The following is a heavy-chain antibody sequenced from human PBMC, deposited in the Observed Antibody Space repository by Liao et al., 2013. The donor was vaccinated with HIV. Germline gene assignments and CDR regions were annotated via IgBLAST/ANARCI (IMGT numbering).Heavy chain of an antibody. J-gene: IGHJ2*01. D-gene: IGHD6-13*01. V-gene: IGHV4-34*01. CDR2: INHSGST. CDR3: ARAPLHSSSWYFAFDI. Sequence: QVQLQQWGAGLLKPSETLSLTCAVYGGSFSGYYWSWIRQPPGKGLEWIGEINHSGSTNYNPSLKSRVTISVDTSKNQFSLKLSSVTAADTAVYYCARAPLHSSSWYFAFDIWGRGTLVIVSS. CDR1: GGSFSGYY.